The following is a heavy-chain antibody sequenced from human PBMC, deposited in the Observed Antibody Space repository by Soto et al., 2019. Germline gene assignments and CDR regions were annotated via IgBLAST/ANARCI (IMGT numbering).Heavy chain of an antibody. Sequence: QVQLMQSGAEVKQPGASVKVSCKASGYTLTSYYMHWVRQAPGQGLEWMGIINPSGGSTSYTQRFQGRVTMTRDTSTGTVYMELSSLRSEDTAVYYCASRLYSSGYYGFLDHWGQGTLVTVSS. CDR1: GYTLTSYY. D-gene: IGHD3-22*01. CDR2: INPSGGST. J-gene: IGHJ4*02. V-gene: IGHV1-46*03. CDR3: ASRLYSSGYYGFLDH.